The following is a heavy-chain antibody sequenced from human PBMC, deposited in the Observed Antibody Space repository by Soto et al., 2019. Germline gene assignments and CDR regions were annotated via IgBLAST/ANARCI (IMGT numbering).Heavy chain of an antibody. D-gene: IGHD6-6*01. CDR3: AKEMYPRTVLDSSSPWGDY. Sequence: QVQLVESGGGVVQPGRSLRLSCAISGFTFSDYGMHWVRKAPGKGLEWVAVMSYAGTYKYYADSVKGRFTISRDLSGNTLFLQMNSLRLEDTAVYFCAKEMYPRTVLDSSSPWGDYWGQGTLVTVSS. V-gene: IGHV3-30*18. CDR1: GFTFSDYG. CDR2: MSYAGTYK. J-gene: IGHJ4*02.